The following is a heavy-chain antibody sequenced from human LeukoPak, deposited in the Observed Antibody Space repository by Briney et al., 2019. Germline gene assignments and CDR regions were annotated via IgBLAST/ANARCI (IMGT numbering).Heavy chain of an antibody. CDR2: ISANNGDT. CDR3: ARDPPGLTLGSPGDY. D-gene: IGHD3-16*01. V-gene: IGHV1-18*01. Sequence: GASVKVSCKASGYTFTSDGIAWVRQAPGQGLQWMGWISANNGDTSYSQKLQGRVTMTTDTSTNTAYMELRSLTSDDTAVYYCARDPPGLTLGSPGDYWGQGTLVIVSS. J-gene: IGHJ4*02. CDR1: GYTFTSDG.